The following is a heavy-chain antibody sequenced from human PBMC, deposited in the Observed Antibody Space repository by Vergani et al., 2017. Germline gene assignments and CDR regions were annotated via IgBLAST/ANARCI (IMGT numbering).Heavy chain of an antibody. Sequence: EVQLLESGGDLVQPGGSLRLTCAASGFTFNHYAMNWVRQAPGKGLEWVSGISGSGGSTYYAGPVKGRFTISRDSSKNTLYLQMNSLSAGDTAVYYCAKATPRTGYYDDINYCHAMDVWGQGTTVTVAS. CDR2: ISGSGGST. J-gene: IGHJ6*02. CDR3: AKATPRTGYYDDINYCHAMDV. V-gene: IGHV3-23*01. D-gene: IGHD3/OR15-3a*01. CDR1: GFTFNHYA.